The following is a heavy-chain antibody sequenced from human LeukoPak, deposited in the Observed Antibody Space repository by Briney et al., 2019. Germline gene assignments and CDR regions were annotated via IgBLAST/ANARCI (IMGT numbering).Heavy chain of an antibody. CDR1: GGSISSYY. D-gene: IGHD2-2*01. V-gene: IGHV4-4*07. J-gene: IGHJ3*02. CDR3: ARAGYCSSTSCYGRVFDI. CDR2: IHSSGNT. Sequence: SETLSLTCTVSGGSISSYYWSWIRQPAGKGLEWIGRIHSSGNTNYNPSLKSRVTMSVDTSKNQFSLKLSSVTAADTALYFCARAGYCSSTSCYGRVFDIWGQGTLVTVSS.